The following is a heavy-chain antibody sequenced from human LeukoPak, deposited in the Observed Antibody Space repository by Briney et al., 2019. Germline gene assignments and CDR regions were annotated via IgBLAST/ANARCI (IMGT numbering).Heavy chain of an antibody. CDR1: GGSISTYY. CDR3: ARAGEVRDGYKGTFDS. Sequence: SETLSLTCTVSGGSISTYYWSWIRQPPGKGLEWIGHIYNTGSTVYNPSLRSRVTISVDTSKNQFSLQLNSLTAADTAVYYCARAGEVRDGYKGTFDSWGQGTLVTVSS. V-gene: IGHV4-59*01. J-gene: IGHJ4*02. CDR2: IYNTGST. D-gene: IGHD5-24*01.